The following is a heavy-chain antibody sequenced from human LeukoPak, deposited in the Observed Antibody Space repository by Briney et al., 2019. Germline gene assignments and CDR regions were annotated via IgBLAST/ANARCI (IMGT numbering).Heavy chain of an antibody. D-gene: IGHD2-15*01. V-gene: IGHV4-61*01. J-gene: IGHJ6*03. CDR3: ARFPGSAEYRHYYYMDV. Sequence: SQTLSLTCTVSGGSISSGSYYWSWIRQPPGKGLESIGYIYYSGSSNYNPSLKSRVTISLDTSKNQFSLRLSSVTAADTAVYYCARFPGSAEYRHYYYMDVWGKGTTVTVSS. CDR2: IYYSGSS. CDR1: GGSISSGSYY.